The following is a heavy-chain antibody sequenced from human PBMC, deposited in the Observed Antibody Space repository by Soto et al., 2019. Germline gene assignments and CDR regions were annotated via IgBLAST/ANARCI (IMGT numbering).Heavy chain of an antibody. Sequence: SVKVSCKASGGTFSSYPISWVRQAPGQGLEWMGRIIPILGIANYAQKFQGRVTITADKSTSTAYMELSSLRSEDTAVYYCARGLNYDFWSGYYLDYWGQGTLVTVSS. CDR1: GGTFSSYP. J-gene: IGHJ4*02. CDR3: ARGLNYDFWSGYYLDY. CDR2: IIPILGIA. V-gene: IGHV1-69*02. D-gene: IGHD3-3*01.